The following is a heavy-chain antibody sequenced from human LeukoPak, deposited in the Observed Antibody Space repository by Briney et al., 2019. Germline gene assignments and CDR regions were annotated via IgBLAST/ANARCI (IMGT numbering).Heavy chain of an antibody. CDR3: TKDGHYELRYFDRTPFY. J-gene: IGHJ4*02. D-gene: IGHD3-9*01. CDR1: GFTFSSYW. Sequence: GGSLRLSCAASGFTFSSYWMSWVRQAPGRGLEWVAAITARGASIFYADSVKGRFIISRDNSEKTLYLEMSNLRVDDTAVYYCTKDGHYELRYFDRTPFYWGQGTLVSVSS. CDR2: ITARGASI. V-gene: IGHV3-23*01.